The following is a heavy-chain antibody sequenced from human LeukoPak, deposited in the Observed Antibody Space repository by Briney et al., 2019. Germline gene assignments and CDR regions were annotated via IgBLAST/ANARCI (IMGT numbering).Heavy chain of an antibody. CDR3: AKMKSKYSSSWYMDFDY. CDR1: GFTFSSYA. Sequence: PGGSLRLSCAASGFTFSSYAMSWVRQAPGKGLEWVSAISGSGGSTYYADSVKGRFTISRDNSKNTLYLQMNSLRAEDTAVYYCAKMKSKYSSSWYMDFDYWGQGTLVTVSS. J-gene: IGHJ4*02. CDR2: ISGSGGST. V-gene: IGHV3-23*01. D-gene: IGHD6-13*01.